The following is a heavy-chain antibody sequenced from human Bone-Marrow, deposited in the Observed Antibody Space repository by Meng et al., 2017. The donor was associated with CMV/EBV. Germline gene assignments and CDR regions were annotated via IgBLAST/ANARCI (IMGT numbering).Heavy chain of an antibody. CDR1: GGTFSSYA. J-gene: IGHJ6*02. Sequence: SVKVSRKASGGTFSSYAISWVRQAPGQGLEWMGGIIPILGIANYAQKFQGRVTITEDKSTSTAYMELSSLRSEDTAVYYCARGSNNDFWSGYGDYYYGMDVWGQGNTVNVAS. D-gene: IGHD3-3*01. CDR2: IIPILGIA. CDR3: ARGSNNDFWSGYGDYYYGMDV. V-gene: IGHV1-69*10.